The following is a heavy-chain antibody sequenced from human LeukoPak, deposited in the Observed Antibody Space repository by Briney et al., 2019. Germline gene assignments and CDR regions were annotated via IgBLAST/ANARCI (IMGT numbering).Heavy chain of an antibody. V-gene: IGHV3-30*02. J-gene: IGHJ6*03. CDR2: IRYDGSNK. CDR1: GFTFSSYG. CDR3: AKDVEAAAKVYYYMDV. Sequence: GGSLRLSCAASGFTFSSYGMHWVRQAPGKGLEWVAFIRYDGSNKYYADSVKGRFTISRDNSKNTLYLQMNSLRAEDTAVYYCAKDVEAAAKVYYYMDVWGKGTTVTASS. D-gene: IGHD6-13*01.